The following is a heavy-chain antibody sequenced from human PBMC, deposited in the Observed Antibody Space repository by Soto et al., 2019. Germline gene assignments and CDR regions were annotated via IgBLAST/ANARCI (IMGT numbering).Heavy chain of an antibody. Sequence: SETLSLTCTVSGGSISSSSYYWGWIRQPPGKGLEWIGSIYYSGSTYYNPSLKSRVTISVDTSKNQFSLKLSSVTAADTAVYYCARHYYGSGSYYKYYYYYYGMDVWGQGTTVTVSS. D-gene: IGHD3-10*01. CDR1: GGSISSSSYY. CDR3: ARHYYGSGSYYKYYYYYYGMDV. J-gene: IGHJ6*02. V-gene: IGHV4-39*01. CDR2: IYYSGST.